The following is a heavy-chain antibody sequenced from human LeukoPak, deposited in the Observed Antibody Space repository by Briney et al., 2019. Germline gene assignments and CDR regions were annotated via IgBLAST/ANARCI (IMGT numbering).Heavy chain of an antibody. V-gene: IGHV3-74*01. CDR1: GFTFSSYW. CDR2: INSDGSST. J-gene: IGHJ3*02. Sequence: PGGSLRLSCAASGFTFSSYWMHWVRQAPGKRLVWVSRINSDGSSTSYADSVKGRFTISRDNAKNTLYLQMNSLRAEDTAVYYCARARVVPAAIGAFDIWGQGTMVTVSS. D-gene: IGHD2-2*01. CDR3: ARARVVPAAIGAFDI.